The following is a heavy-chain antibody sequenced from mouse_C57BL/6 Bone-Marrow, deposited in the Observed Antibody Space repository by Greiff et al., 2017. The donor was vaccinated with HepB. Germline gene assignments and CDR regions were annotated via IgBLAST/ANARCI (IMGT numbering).Heavy chain of an antibody. J-gene: IGHJ1*03. CDR1: GYTFTSYW. V-gene: IGHV1-69*01. CDR2: IDPSDSYT. Sequence: QVQLQQPGAELVMPGASVKLSCKASGYTFTSYWMHWVKQRPGQGLEWIGEIDPSDSYTNYNQKCKGKSTLTVDKSSSTAYMQLSSLTSEDSAVYYCASIYYWYFDVWGTGTTVTVSS. CDR3: ASIYYWYFDV.